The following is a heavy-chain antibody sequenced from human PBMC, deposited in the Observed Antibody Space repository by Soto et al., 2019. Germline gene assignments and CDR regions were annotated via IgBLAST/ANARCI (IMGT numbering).Heavy chain of an antibody. J-gene: IGHJ4*02. D-gene: IGHD6-13*01. Sequence: EVQLVESGGGLVQPGRSLRLSGAASGFTFDDYAMHWVGQAPGKGLEWVSGISWNSGSIGYADSVKGRFTITSDNPKNSLYLQMNSLRAEATALYYCAKDILPLAAAGQQFDYWGQGTLVTVSS. V-gene: IGHV3-9*01. CDR2: ISWNSGSI. CDR3: AKDILPLAAAGQQFDY. CDR1: GFTFDDYA.